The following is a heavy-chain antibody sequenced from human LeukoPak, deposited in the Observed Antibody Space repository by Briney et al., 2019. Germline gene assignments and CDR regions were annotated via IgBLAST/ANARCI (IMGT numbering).Heavy chain of an antibody. CDR3: ARALLPTSGAFDI. D-gene: IGHD3-10*01. CDR2: ISSSGSTI. Sequence: GGSLRLSCAASGFTFSSYEMNWVRQAPGKGLEWVSYISSSGSTIYYADSVKGRFTISRDNAKNSLYLQMNSLRAEDTAVYYCARALLPTSGAFDIWGQGTMVTVSS. V-gene: IGHV3-48*03. J-gene: IGHJ3*02. CDR1: GFTFSSYE.